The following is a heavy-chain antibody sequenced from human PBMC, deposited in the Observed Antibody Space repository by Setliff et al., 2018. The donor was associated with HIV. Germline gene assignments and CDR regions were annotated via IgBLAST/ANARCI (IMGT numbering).Heavy chain of an antibody. CDR2: IYYTGST. CDR1: GGFISTYF. D-gene: IGHD6-6*01. J-gene: IGHJ5*02. V-gene: IGHV4-59*12. Sequence: PETLFLTSTVSGGFISTYFWSWVRQTPGKGLEWIGYIYYTGSTSYNTSFRSRVTISVDTSKNQFSLKLSSVTASDTAVYYCARRYRIAARPKWFDPWGQGTLVTVSS. CDR3: ARRYRIAARPKWFDP.